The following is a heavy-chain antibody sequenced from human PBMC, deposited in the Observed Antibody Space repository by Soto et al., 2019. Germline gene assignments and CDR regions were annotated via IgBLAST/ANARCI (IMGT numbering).Heavy chain of an antibody. CDR1: GYTFTDYY. J-gene: IGHJ6*02. V-gene: IGHV1-2*02. CDR3: ARDRDDALIASVCTFYYHYGMDV. Sequence: QVHLVQSGAEVKKPGASVKVSCKASGYTFTDYYMHWVRQAPGQGLEWMGWINPNSGGTKYAQKCQGSVTMTRETSISTGHMGLSSLRSEETAVYYCARDRDDALIASVCTFYYHYGMDVWGQGTTVTVSS. CDR2: INPNSGGT. D-gene: IGHD6-13*01.